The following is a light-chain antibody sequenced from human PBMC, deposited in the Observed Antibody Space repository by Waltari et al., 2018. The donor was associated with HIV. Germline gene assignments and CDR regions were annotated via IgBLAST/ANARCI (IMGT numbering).Light chain of an antibody. CDR3: QQYYSYLPIT. CDR2: AAS. V-gene: IGKV1-8*01. Sequence: AIRMTQSPSPFSASTGDRVTITCRGSQGISSYLAWYQQKPGKAPKLLIYAASTLQSGVPSRFSGSGSGTDFTLTISCLQSEDFATYYCQQYYSYLPITFGQGTRLEIK. J-gene: IGKJ5*01. CDR1: QGISSY.